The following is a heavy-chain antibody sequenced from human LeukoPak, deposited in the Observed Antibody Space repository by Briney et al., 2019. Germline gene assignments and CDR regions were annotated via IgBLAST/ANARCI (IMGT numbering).Heavy chain of an antibody. J-gene: IGHJ6*04. CDR1: GGTFSSYA. V-gene: IGHV1-69*06. D-gene: IGHD4-17*01. Sequence: SVKVSCTASGGTFSSYAISWVRQPPGQGLEWMGGIIPIFGTANYAQKFQGRFTITADKSTSTAYMELSSLRSEDTAVYYCASYYGDYGSGMDVWGKGTTVTVSS. CDR2: IIPIFGTA. CDR3: ASYYGDYGSGMDV.